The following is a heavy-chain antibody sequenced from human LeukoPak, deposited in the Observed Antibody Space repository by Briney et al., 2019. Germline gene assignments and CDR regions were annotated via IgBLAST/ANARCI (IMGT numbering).Heavy chain of an antibody. J-gene: IGHJ4*02. CDR1: GGTFSSYA. CDR2: INPNSGGT. V-gene: IGHV1-2*06. D-gene: IGHD1-26*01. CDR3: ARVALVGAEYFDY. Sequence: ASVKVSCKASGGTFSSYAISWVRQAPGQGLEWMGRINPNSGGTNYAQKFQGRVTMTRDTSISTAYMELSRLRSDDTAVYYCARVALVGAEYFDYWGQGTLVTVSS.